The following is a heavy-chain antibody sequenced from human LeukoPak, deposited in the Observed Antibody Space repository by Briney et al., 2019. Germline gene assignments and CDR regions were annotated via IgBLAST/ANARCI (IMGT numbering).Heavy chain of an antibody. J-gene: IGHJ6*04. CDR3: AKDPSPLYCSSTSCSPYGMDV. D-gene: IGHD2-2*01. CDR1: GFTFSSYA. CDR2: ISYDGSNK. Sequence: GRSLRLSCAASGFTFSSYAMHWVRQPPGKGLEWVAVISYDGSNKYYADSVKGRFTISRDNSKHTLYLQMNSLRAEDTAVYYCAKDPSPLYCSSTSCSPYGMDVWGKGTTVTVSS. V-gene: IGHV3-30*18.